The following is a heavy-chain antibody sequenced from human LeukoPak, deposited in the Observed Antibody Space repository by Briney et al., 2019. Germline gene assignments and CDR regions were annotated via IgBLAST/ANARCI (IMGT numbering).Heavy chain of an antibody. CDR1: EFTFSSYN. CDR3: AREPFWSGYYSNLHFDY. CDR2: ISSSSKYI. J-gene: IGHJ4*02. V-gene: IGHV3-21*01. Sequence: RAGGSLRLSCAASEFTFSSYNMNWVRQAPGKGLEWVSYISSSSKYIYYADSVKGRFTISRDNAKNSLYLQMNSLRAEDTAVYYCAREPFWSGYYSNLHFDYWGQGTLATVSS. D-gene: IGHD3-3*01.